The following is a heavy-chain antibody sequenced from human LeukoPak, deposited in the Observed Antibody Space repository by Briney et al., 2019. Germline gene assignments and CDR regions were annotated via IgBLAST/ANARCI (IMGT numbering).Heavy chain of an antibody. Sequence: PGGSLRLSCAASGFTFSSYGVHWVHQAPGKGLEWVAIISYDGSNKYYADSVKGRFTISRDNSKNTLYLQMNSLRAEDTAVYYCAKGSTFTAASSSDFDYWGQGTLVTVSS. V-gene: IGHV3-30*18. D-gene: IGHD6-19*01. J-gene: IGHJ4*02. CDR2: ISYDGSNK. CDR3: AKGSTFTAASSSDFDY. CDR1: GFTFSSYG.